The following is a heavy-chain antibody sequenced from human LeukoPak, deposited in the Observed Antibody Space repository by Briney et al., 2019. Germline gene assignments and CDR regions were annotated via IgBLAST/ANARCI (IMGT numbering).Heavy chain of an antibody. CDR3: AREEAVLMVYASSYYYMDV. V-gene: IGHV3-30*02. D-gene: IGHD2-8*01. CDR2: IRNDGSNK. CDR1: GFIFSSYG. Sequence: SGGSLRLSCAASGFIFSSYGMHWVRQAPGKGLEWVAFIRNDGSNKYYADSVKGRFTISRDNAKNSLYLQMNSLRAEDTAVYYCAREEAVLMVYASSYYYMDVWGKGTTVTVSS. J-gene: IGHJ6*03.